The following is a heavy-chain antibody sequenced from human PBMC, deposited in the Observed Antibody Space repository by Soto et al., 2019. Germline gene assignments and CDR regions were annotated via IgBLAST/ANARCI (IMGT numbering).Heavy chain of an antibody. Sequence: QVQLVQSGAEVKKPGASVKVSCKASGYTFTDYHMHWVRQAPGQGLEWMGWINPNSGGTDYAQKFQGRVTMTRDTSISTAYIELNRLRSDDTAVYYCARDQSPSSGWPGMDVWGQGTTVTVSS. CDR2: INPNSGGT. CDR1: GYTFTDYH. V-gene: IGHV1-2*02. D-gene: IGHD6-19*01. CDR3: ARDQSPSSGWPGMDV. J-gene: IGHJ6*02.